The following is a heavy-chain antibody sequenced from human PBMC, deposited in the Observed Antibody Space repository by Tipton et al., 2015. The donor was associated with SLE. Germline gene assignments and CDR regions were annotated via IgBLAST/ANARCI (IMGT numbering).Heavy chain of an antibody. D-gene: IGHD3-3*01. CDR3: AARYYDFWSGWINWFDP. CDR2: IYYSGTT. V-gene: IGHV4-39*01. CDR1: GGSISSSTYY. Sequence: TLSLTCTVSGGSISSSTYYWGWIRQPPGKGLEWIGNIYYSGTTSYNPSLRSRVTVSVDTSKNQFSLRLNSVTAADTAVYYCAARYYDFWSGWINWFDPWGQGTLVTVSS. J-gene: IGHJ5*02.